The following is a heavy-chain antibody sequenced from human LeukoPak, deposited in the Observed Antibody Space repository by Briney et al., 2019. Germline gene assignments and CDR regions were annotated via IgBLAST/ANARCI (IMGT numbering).Heavy chain of an antibody. J-gene: IGHJ3*02. CDR2: INPNSGGT. CDR1: GYTFTGYY. Sequence: GASVKVSCKASGYTFTGYYMHWVRQAPGQGLEWMGWINPNSGGTNYAQKFQGRVTMTRDTSISTAYMELSRLRSDDTAVYYCARPPGVVTLGDAFDIWGQGTMVTVSS. D-gene: IGHD4-23*01. V-gene: IGHV1-2*02. CDR3: ARPPGVVTLGDAFDI.